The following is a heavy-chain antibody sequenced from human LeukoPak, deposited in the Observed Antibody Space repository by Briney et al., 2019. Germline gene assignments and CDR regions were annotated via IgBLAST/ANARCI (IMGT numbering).Heavy chain of an antibody. D-gene: IGHD2-8*01. J-gene: IGHJ4*02. Sequence: ASVKVSCKASGGTFSSYAISWVRQAPGQGLEWMGRIIPIFGTANYAQKFQGRVTITTDESTSTAYMELSSLRSEDTAAYYCARDRYPIFHCTNGVCTFWYWGQGTLVTVSS. V-gene: IGHV1-69*05. CDR1: GGTFSSYA. CDR2: IIPIFGTA. CDR3: ARDRYPIFHCTNGVCTFWY.